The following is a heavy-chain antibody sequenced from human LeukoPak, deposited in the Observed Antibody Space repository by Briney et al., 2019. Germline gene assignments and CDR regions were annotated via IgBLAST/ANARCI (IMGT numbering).Heavy chain of an antibody. D-gene: IGHD6-19*01. Sequence: NPSETLSLTCAVFGGSFSGFSWSWIRQPPGKGLEWIGEINQSGSTNYNPSLKSRVSISIDTSKSQFSVKVNSVTAADTAVYYCARCDSGGWFFDSWGQGALVTVSS. CDR3: ARCDSGGWFFDS. CDR2: INQSGST. CDR1: GGSFSGFS. J-gene: IGHJ4*02. V-gene: IGHV4-34*01.